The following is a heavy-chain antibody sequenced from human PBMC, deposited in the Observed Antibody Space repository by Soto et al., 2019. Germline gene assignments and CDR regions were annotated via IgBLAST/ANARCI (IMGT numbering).Heavy chain of an antibody. V-gene: IGHV1-69*02. CDR2: IIPILGIA. CDR3: ASDPRAVVVVAATRGQSSGFDP. Sequence: SVKVSFKASGGTFSSYTISWVRQAPGQGLEWMGRIIPILGIANYAQKFQGRATITADKSTSTAYMELSSLRSEDTAVYYCASDPRAVVVVAATRGQSSGFDPWGQGTLVTVSS. CDR1: GGTFSSYT. J-gene: IGHJ5*02. D-gene: IGHD2-15*01.